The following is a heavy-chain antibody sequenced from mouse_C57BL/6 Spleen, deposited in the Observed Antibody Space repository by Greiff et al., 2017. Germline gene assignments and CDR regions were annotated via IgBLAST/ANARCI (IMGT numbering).Heavy chain of an antibody. CDR3: ASGNYWYFDV. CDR1: GFNIKDYY. CDR2: IDPEDGET. Sequence: VQLQQSGAELVKPGASVKLSCTASGFNIKDYYMHWVKQRTEQGLEWIGRIDPEDGETKYAPKFQVKATITADTSSNTAYLQLSSLTSEDTAVYYCASGNYWYFDVWGTGTTVTVSS. D-gene: IGHD2-1*01. J-gene: IGHJ1*03. V-gene: IGHV14-2*01.